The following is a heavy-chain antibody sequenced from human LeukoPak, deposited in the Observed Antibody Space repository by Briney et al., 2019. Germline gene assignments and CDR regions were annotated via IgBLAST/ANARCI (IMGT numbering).Heavy chain of an antibody. V-gene: IGHV4-39*01. D-gene: IGHD6-6*01. CDR3: ARQYSSSHFDY. Sequence: SDTLSLTCTVSGGSISSYYWGWIRQPPGKGLEWIGSIYYSGSTYYNPSLKSRVTISVDTSKNQFSLKLSSVTAADTAVYYCARQYSSSHFDYWGQGTLVTVSS. CDR1: GGSISSYY. J-gene: IGHJ4*02. CDR2: IYYSGST.